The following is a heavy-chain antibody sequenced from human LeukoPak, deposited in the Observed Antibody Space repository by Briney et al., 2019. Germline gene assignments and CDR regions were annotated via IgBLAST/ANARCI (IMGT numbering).Heavy chain of an antibody. Sequence: ASVKVSCKASGYTFTSYAMHWVRQAPGQRLEWMGWINAGNGNTKYSQKFQGRVTITRDTSASTAYMELSSLRSEDTAVYYCGAGCSSSLQIDYWGQGTLVSVSS. J-gene: IGHJ4*02. CDR1: GYTFTSYA. CDR3: GAGCSSSLQIDY. CDR2: INAGNGNT. V-gene: IGHV1-3*01. D-gene: IGHD6-6*01.